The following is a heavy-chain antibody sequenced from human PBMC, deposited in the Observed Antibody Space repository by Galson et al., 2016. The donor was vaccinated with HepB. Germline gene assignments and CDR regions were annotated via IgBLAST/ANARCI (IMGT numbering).Heavy chain of an antibody. CDR2: ITHDGGEK. CDR3: ARWNYGWDV. CDR1: GFVFSTYL. V-gene: IGHV3-7*03. Sequence: SLRLSCAASGFVFSTYLMTWVRQAPGRGLEWVANITHDGGEKYYVESVKGRFIISRDNAQDSLYLQMNSLRDEDTAMYYCARWNYGWDVWGQGATVTVS. J-gene: IGHJ6*02.